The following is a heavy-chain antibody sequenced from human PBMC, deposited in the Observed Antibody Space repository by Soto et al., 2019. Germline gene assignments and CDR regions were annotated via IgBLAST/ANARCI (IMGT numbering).Heavy chain of an antibody. CDR2: INPNSGGT. V-gene: IGHV1-2*04. CDR1: GYTFTGQY. Sequence: VKVSCKASGYTFTGQYIHWVRQAPGQGLEWMGWINPNSGGTNYAQKFQGWVTMTRDTSISTAYMELSRLRSDDTAVYYCARGYCSSTSCHFDYWGQGTLVTVSS. CDR3: ARGYCSSTSCHFDY. J-gene: IGHJ4*02. D-gene: IGHD2-2*01.